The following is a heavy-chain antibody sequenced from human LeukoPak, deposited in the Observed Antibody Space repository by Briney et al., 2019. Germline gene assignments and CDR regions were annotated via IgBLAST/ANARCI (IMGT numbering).Heavy chain of an antibody. Sequence: SQTLSLTCTVSGGSISRGGYCWSWIRQHPGKGLEWIGYIDYSGSTFYNPSLKSRLTMSMDTSKNQFSLKLSSVTAADTAVYYCAADTSGYRIFNYWGQGTLVTVSS. V-gene: IGHV4-31*03. CDR2: IDYSGST. J-gene: IGHJ4*02. D-gene: IGHD3-22*01. CDR1: GGSISRGGYC. CDR3: AADTSGYRIFNY.